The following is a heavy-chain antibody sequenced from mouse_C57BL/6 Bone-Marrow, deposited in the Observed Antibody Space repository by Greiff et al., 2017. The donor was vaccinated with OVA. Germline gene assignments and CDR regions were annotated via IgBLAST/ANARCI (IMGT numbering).Heavy chain of an antibody. V-gene: IGHV1-76*01. CDR2: IYPGSGNT. CDR1: GYTFTDYY. D-gene: IGHD1-1*01. CDR3: AILLLRYPYAMDY. Sequence: QVQLQQSGAELVRPGASVKLSCKASGYTFTDYYINWVKQRPGQGLEWIARIYPGSGNTYYNEKFKGKATLTAEKSSSTAYMQLSSLTSEDSAVYFCAILLLRYPYAMDYWGQGTSVTVSS. J-gene: IGHJ4*01.